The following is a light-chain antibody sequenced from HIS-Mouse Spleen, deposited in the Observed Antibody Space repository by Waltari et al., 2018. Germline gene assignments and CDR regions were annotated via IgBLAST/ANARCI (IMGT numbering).Light chain of an antibody. V-gene: IGLV4-69*01. CDR1: SGHSSYA. CDR3: QTWGTGIHV. J-gene: IGLJ1*01. CDR2: LNSDGSH. Sequence: QLVLTQSPSASASLGASVKLTCTLSSGHSSYAIAWPQQQPEKGPRYLMKLNSDGSHSKGDGIPDRFSGSSSGAERYLTISSLQSEDEADYYCQTWGTGIHVFGTGTKVTVL.